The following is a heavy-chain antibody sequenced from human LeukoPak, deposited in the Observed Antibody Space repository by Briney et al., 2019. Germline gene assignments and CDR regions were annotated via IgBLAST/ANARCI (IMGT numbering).Heavy chain of an antibody. CDR1: GGSISSGDYY. CDR2: IYYSGST. Sequence: SQTLSLTCTVSGGSISSGDYYWSWIRQPPGKGLEWIGYIYYSGSTYYNPSLKSRVTISVDTSKNQFSLKLSSVTAADTAVYYCAREDYVWGSYRSRGVFDYWGQGTLVTVSS. J-gene: IGHJ4*02. CDR3: AREDYVWGSYRSRGVFDY. V-gene: IGHV4-30-4*01. D-gene: IGHD3-16*02.